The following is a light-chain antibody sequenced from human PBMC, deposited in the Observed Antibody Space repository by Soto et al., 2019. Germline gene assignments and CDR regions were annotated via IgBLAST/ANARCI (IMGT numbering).Light chain of an antibody. CDR3: VSFTSSTTYV. CDR2: DVA. Sequence: QSALTQPASVSASPGQSITISCTGTSSDVGGSNFVSWYQQHPGKPPKLIIYDVATRPSGVSNRFSGSKSGSTASLITSRLQTEDEADYYCVSFTSSTTYVFGSGTKLTVL. J-gene: IGLJ1*01. V-gene: IGLV2-14*03. CDR1: SSDVGGSNF.